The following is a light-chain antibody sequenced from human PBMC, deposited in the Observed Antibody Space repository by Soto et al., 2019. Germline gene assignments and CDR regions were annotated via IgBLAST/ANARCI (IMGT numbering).Light chain of an antibody. Sequence: EIVMTQSPATLSLSRGEISTLSGRASQSVSSNLAWYQHKPGQAPRLLIYDTSIRASGIPARFSGSGSGTDFTLTISSLDPEDFAVYYCQQRSNRPLTFGQGTRLEIK. CDR1: QSVSSN. J-gene: IGKJ5*01. V-gene: IGKV3-11*01. CDR3: QQRSNRPLT. CDR2: DTS.